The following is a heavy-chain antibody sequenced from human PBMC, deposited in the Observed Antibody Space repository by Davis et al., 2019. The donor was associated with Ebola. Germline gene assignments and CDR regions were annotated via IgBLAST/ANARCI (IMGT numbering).Heavy chain of an antibody. CDR2: IKQDGSEK. D-gene: IGHD4-17*01. CDR3: ARGALGVTTRHFDY. Sequence: PGGSLRLSCAASGFTFSSYWMSWVRQAPGKGLEWVANIKQDGSEKYYVDSVKGRFTISRDNAKNSLYLQMNSLRAEDTAVYYCARGALGVTTRHFDYWGQGTLVTVSS. V-gene: IGHV3-7*01. CDR1: GFTFSSYW. J-gene: IGHJ4*02.